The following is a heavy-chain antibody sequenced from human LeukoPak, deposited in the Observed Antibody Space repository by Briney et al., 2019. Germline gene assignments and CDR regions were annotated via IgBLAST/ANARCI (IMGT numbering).Heavy chain of an antibody. D-gene: IGHD6-6*01. J-gene: IGHJ4*02. Sequence: SSETLSLTCAVYGGSFSGYYWSWIRQPPGKGLEWIGEINHSGSTNYNPSLKSRVTISVDTSKNQFSLKLSSVTAADAAVYCCARGWAARLDYWGQGTLVTVSS. CDR1: GGSFSGYY. CDR2: INHSGST. V-gene: IGHV4-34*01. CDR3: ARGWAARLDY.